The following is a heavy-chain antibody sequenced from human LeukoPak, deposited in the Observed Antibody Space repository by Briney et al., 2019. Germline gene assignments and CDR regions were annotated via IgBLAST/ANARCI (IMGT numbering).Heavy chain of an antibody. Sequence: KSSETLSLTCTVSGGSISSYYWSWIRQPPGKGLEWIGYIYYSGSTNYNPSLKSRVTISVDTSKNQFSLKLSSVTAADTAVYYCARYDTTYGMDVWGQGTTVTVSS. D-gene: IGHD1-1*01. CDR3: ARYDTTYGMDV. CDR2: IYYSGST. J-gene: IGHJ6*02. V-gene: IGHV4-59*01. CDR1: GGSISSYY.